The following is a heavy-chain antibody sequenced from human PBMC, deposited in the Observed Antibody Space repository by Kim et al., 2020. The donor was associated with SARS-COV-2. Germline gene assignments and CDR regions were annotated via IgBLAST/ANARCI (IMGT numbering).Heavy chain of an antibody. Sequence: SGPTLVKPTQTLTLTCTFAGFSISSHAVGVGWIRQPPGKALEWLALIYWNDDKRYSPSLKNRLTITKDTPKNEVVLTMTNVDPADTATYYCAHQMWLQFYFEYWGQGTLVTVSS. CDR1: GFSISSHAVG. D-gene: IGHD5-12*01. J-gene: IGHJ4*02. CDR3: AHQMWLQFYFEY. CDR2: IYWNDDK. V-gene: IGHV2-5*01.